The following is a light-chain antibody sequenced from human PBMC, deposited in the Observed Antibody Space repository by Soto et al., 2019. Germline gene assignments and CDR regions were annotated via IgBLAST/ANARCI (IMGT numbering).Light chain of an antibody. CDR1: QSISNY. V-gene: IGKV3-11*01. J-gene: IGKJ2*01. CDR3: QQYSSYSHS. Sequence: DIQFTQSPSTLSLSLGERVTLSCRASQSISNYLAWYQHKPGQAPSLLIYDATTRAPGLPSRFSGSGSGTEFTLTISRLQPDDFATYYCQQYSSYSHSFGRGTWVEIK. CDR2: DAT.